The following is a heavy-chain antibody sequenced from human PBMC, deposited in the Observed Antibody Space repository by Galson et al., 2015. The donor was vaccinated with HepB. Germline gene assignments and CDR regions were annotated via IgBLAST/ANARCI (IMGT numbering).Heavy chain of an antibody. D-gene: IGHD3-10*01. V-gene: IGHV1-8*01. CDR2: MNPTSGNT. CDR3: ARGTFAIVRGVRQIWFDS. Sequence: SVTVSCKASGYGFASYDINWVRQATGQGLEWMGWMNPTSGNTAYAQKFQGRVTMTRNTSITTAYMELTGLTSEDRAVYYCARGTFAIVRGVRQIWFDSWGQGSLVTVSS. CDR1: GYGFASYD. J-gene: IGHJ5*01.